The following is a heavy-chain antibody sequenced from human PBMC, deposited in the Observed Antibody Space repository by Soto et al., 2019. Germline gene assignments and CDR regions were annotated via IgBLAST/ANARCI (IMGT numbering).Heavy chain of an antibody. J-gene: IGHJ4*02. D-gene: IGHD2-2*01. V-gene: IGHV4-34*01. CDR3: AYCRSTTCNARLSY. CDR1: GWSFSGYY. CDR2: ISHTGST. Sequence: QVQLQQWGAGLLKPSEKLSLTCAVYGWSFSGYYWSWIRKPPGKGLGWIGEISHTGSTNYNPSLRSRVTMSVDTSKNQCSLNLRSVTAADTAVYYCAYCRSTTCNARLSYWGPGGLVPVSS.